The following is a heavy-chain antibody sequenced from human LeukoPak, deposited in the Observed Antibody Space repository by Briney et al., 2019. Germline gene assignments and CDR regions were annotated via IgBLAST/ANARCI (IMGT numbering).Heavy chain of an antibody. D-gene: IGHD4/OR15-4a*01. CDR3: ARDGATGVLDH. CDR2: IYYSGST. CDR1: GGSISSGGYY. J-gene: IGHJ4*02. Sequence: SQTLSLTCTVSGGSISSGGYYWSWIRQPPGKGLEWIGYIYYSGSTAYNPSLKSRVAISLDTSENQFSLNLTSVTAADTAVYFCARDGATGVLDHWGLGTLVTVSS. V-gene: IGHV4-31*03.